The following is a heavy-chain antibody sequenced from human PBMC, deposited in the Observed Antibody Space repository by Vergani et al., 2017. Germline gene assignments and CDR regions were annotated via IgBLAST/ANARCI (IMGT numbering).Heavy chain of an antibody. V-gene: IGHV3-23*04. CDR1: GFTFSSYE. D-gene: IGHD2-15*01. J-gene: IGHJ3*02. CDR2: ISSSGGST. CDR3: AKDHAGDIVVVVAATGGAFDI. Sequence: EVQLVESGGGLVQPGGSLRLSCAASGFTFSSYEMNWVRQAPGKGLEWVSYISSSGGSTYYADSVKGRFTISRDNSKNTLYLQMNSLRAEDTAVYYCAKDHAGDIVVVVAATGGAFDIWGQGTMVTVSS.